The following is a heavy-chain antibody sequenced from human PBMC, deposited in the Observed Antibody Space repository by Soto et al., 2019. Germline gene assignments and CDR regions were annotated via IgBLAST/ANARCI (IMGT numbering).Heavy chain of an antibody. CDR3: ARGLSGYFYGMDV. Sequence: QVQLQQWGAGLLKPSETLSLTCAVYGGSFSDYYWSWVRQPPGKGLEWIGEINHSGSTHYNPSLKSRVTISVDPSKNQFSLKLYSVTAADTAVYYCARGLSGYFYGMDVW. J-gene: IGHJ6*01. D-gene: IGHD3-10*01. V-gene: IGHV4-34*01. CDR2: INHSGST. CDR1: GGSFSDYY.